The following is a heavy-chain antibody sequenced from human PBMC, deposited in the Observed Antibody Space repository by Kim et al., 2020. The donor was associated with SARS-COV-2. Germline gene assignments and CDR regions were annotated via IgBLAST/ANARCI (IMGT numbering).Heavy chain of an antibody. Sequence: TNYNPSLKSLVTISVDTSKNQFSLKLSSVTAADTAVYYCARDRRLEALDYWGQGTLVTVSS. V-gene: IGHV4-59*01. CDR3: ARDRRLEALDY. J-gene: IGHJ4*02. D-gene: IGHD1-1*01. CDR2: T.